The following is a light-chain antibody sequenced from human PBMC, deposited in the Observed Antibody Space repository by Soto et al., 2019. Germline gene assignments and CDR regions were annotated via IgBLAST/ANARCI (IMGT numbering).Light chain of an antibody. V-gene: IGKV4-1*01. J-gene: IGKJ2*01. Sequence: DIVMTQSPDSLAVSLGERATINCKSSQTIFYYSNNKNYLSWFQKKPGQPPKLLIYWASTRESGVPDRFSGSGSETDFTLTISSLQAEDVAVYYCQQYFTTPYTFGQGTHLEIK. CDR1: QTIFYYSNNKNY. CDR2: WAS. CDR3: QQYFTTPYT.